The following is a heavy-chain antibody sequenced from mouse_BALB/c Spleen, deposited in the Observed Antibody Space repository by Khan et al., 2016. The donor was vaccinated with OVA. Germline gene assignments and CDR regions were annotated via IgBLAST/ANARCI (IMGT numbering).Heavy chain of an antibody. CDR1: GYNIKDYY. V-gene: IGHV14-3*02. J-gene: IGHJ2*01. CDR2: IDPANGNT. Sequence: VRLQQSGAELVKPGASVKLSCTASGYNIKDYYMHWVKQRPEQGLEWIGRIDPANGNTEYEPKFQGRSSITSETPSNTAYLQLNSLTAEDTARYYCAGWPRGYWGQGTTLTVSS. CDR3: AGWPRGY.